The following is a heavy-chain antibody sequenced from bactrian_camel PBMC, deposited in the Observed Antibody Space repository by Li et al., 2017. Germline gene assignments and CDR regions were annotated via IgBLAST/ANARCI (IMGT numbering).Heavy chain of an antibody. CDR2: IDSDGIER. CDR1: GFSLSRVC. V-gene: IGHV3S6*01. CDR3: AAVPRGYGTWGTTEVNY. D-gene: IGHD5*01. J-gene: IGHJ4*01. Sequence: HVQLVESGGGLVQPGGSLMLSCAASGFSLSRVCMGWFRQAPGKEREGVATIDSDGIERYIDSVKGRFTISLDTAKNTLHLQMNSLKPEDTAMYYCAAVPRGYGTWGTTEVNYWGQGTQVTVS.